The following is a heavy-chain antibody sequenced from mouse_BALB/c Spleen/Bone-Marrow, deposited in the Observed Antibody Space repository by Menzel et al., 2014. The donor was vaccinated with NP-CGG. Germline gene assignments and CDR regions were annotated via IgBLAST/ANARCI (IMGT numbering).Heavy chain of an antibody. D-gene: IGHD1-1*01. CDR2: INPNNGGA. Sequence: VQLQQSGPELVKPGASVKISCKTSGYTFTEYTMHWVKQSHGKSLEWIGGINPNNGGATYNQKFKGKATLTVDKSSSTAYMELRSLTSENSAVYYCARRYGSSSNYRYVDVWDAGTTVPVSS. CDR1: GYTFTEYT. V-gene: IGHV1-18*01. J-gene: IGHJ1*01. CDR3: ARRYGSSSNYRYVDV.